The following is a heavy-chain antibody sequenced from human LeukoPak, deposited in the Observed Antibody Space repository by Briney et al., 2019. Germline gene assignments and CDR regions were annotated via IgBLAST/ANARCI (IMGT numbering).Heavy chain of an antibody. Sequence: PGGSLRLSCAASGYTFSSYSMNWVRQAPGRGLEWLSSISNRGTYIYYADSVKGRFTISRDNAKNSVYLQMNSLRAEDTALYYCARLQGDDGWYFFGYWGQGTLVTVSS. CDR1: GYTFSSYS. CDR2: ISNRGTYI. J-gene: IGHJ4*02. V-gene: IGHV3-21*01. D-gene: IGHD6-19*01. CDR3: ARLQGDDGWYFFGY.